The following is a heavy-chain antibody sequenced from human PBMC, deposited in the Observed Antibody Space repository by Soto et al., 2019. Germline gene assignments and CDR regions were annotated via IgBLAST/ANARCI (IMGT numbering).Heavy chain of an antibody. CDR3: AKDGGPVYCNSPGCSAKHFDY. Sequence: GASVKVSCKASGYTFTSYAMHWVRQAPGQRLEWMGWINAGNGNTKYSQKFQGRVTITRDTSASTAYMELSSLRHEDTAVYYCAKDGGPVYCNSPGCSAKHFDYWGQGTLVTSPQ. CDR2: INAGNGNT. CDR1: GYTFTSYA. V-gene: IGHV1-3*01. J-gene: IGHJ4*02. D-gene: IGHD2-2*01.